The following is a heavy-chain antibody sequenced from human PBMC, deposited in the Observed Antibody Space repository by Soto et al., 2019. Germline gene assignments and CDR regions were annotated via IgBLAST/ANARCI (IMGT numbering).Heavy chain of an antibody. CDR1: GFTFSSYG. D-gene: IGHD1-26*01. V-gene: IGHV3-30*18. J-gene: IGHJ4*02. CDR3: AKEEVGATSARTDY. Sequence: QVQLVESGGGVVQPGRSLRLSCAASGFTFSSYGMHWVRQAPGKGLEWVAVISYDGSNKYYADSVKGRFTISRDNSKNTLYLQMNSLRAEDTAVYYCAKEEVGATSARTDYWDQGTLVTVSS. CDR2: ISYDGSNK.